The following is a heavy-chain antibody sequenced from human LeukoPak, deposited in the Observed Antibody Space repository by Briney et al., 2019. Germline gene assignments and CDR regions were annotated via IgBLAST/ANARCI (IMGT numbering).Heavy chain of an antibody. D-gene: IGHD3-22*01. CDR2: ISHSGIT. V-gene: IGHV4-34*01. CDR1: GGSFSGYY. CDR3: ARGVGDYYGSSGYYDFDY. J-gene: IGHJ4*02. Sequence: SETLSLTCAVHGGSFSGYYWSWIRQPPGKGLEWIGEISHSGITNYNPSLKSRVTISVDTSKNQFSLKLSSVTAADTAVYYCARGVGDYYGSSGYYDFDYWGQGTLVTVSS.